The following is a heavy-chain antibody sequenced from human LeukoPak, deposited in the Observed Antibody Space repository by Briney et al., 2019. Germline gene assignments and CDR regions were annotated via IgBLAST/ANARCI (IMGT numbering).Heavy chain of an antibody. CDR1: GDSVSSNSVT. Sequence: SQTFSLTCAISGDSVSSNSVTWNWSRQSPSRGLERLGRTYYRSTWYNDYAVSVRGRITVNPDTSKNQFSLHLNSVTPEDTAVYYCARRLTQYDCFDPWGQGILVTVSS. D-gene: IGHD2-2*01. CDR2: TYYRSTWYN. CDR3: ARRLTQYDCFDP. J-gene: IGHJ5*02. V-gene: IGHV6-1*01.